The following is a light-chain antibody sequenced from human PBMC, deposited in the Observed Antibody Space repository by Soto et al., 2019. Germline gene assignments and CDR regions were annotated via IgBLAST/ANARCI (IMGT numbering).Light chain of an antibody. Sequence: DVVMTQSPFSLPVTLGQPASISCRSSQGLVDSDGNTYLSWFHQRPGQSPRRLLYKVSQRDPGVPDRFSGSGSGNDFTLKISRVEAEDIGVSYCMQGTHWPPAFGPGTKVDIK. CDR3: MQGTHWPPA. J-gene: IGKJ1*01. V-gene: IGKV2-30*01. CDR2: KVS. CDR1: QGLVDSDGNTY.